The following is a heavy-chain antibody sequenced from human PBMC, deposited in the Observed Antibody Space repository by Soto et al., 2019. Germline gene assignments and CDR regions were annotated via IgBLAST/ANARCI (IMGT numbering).Heavy chain of an antibody. CDR1: GDSVSSNSAA. Sequence: SHTLSLTCAISGDSVSSNSAAWNWIRQSPSRGLEWLGRTYYRSKWYNDYAVSVKSRITINPDTSKNQFSLQLNSVTPEDTAVYYCARRQVADHYYYYGMDVWGQGTTVSVS. CDR3: ARRQVADHYYYYGMDV. J-gene: IGHJ6*02. V-gene: IGHV6-1*01. CDR2: TYYRSKWYN. D-gene: IGHD6-19*01.